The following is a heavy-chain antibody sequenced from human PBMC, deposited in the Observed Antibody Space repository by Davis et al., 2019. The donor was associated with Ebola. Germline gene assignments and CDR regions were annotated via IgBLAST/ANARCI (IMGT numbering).Heavy chain of an antibody. D-gene: IGHD3-22*01. V-gene: IGHV1-18*04. CDR3: ARDFGYYYDSSGYQSPFDY. CDR2: ISAYNGNT. Sequence: ASVKVSCKASGYTFTSYGISWVRQAPGQGLEWMGWISAYNGNTNYAQKLQGRVTMTTDTSTSTAYMELRSLRSDDTAVYYCARDFGYYYDSSGYQSPFDYWGQGTLVTVSS. J-gene: IGHJ4*02. CDR1: GYTFTSYG.